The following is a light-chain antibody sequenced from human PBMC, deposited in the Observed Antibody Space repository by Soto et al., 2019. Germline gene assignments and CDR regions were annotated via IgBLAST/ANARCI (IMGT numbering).Light chain of an antibody. CDR3: ALYLGGGIWV. J-gene: IGLJ3*02. V-gene: IGLV8-61*01. CDR2: SSN. CDR1: SGSVSTSYY. Sequence: QTVVTQEPSFSVSPGGTVTLTCGLSSGSVSTSYYPSWHQQTPGQAPRTLMHSSNTRSSGVPDRFSGSILGNKAALTITGAQADDEADYYCALYLGGGIWVFGGGTKLTVL.